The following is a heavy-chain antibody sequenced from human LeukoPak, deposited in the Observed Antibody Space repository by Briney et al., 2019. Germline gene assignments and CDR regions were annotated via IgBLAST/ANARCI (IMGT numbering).Heavy chain of an antibody. CDR3: ARDNTYYDFWSGYYMGGDYYYGMDV. Sequence: GGSLRLSCAASGFTFSSYGMHWVRQAPGKGLEWVSHINNNGGSTSYADSVKGRFTISRDNAKNSLYLQMNSLRDEDTAVYYCARDNTYYDFWSGYYMGGDYYYGMDVWGQGTTVTVSS. CDR1: GFTFSSYG. J-gene: IGHJ6*02. D-gene: IGHD3-3*01. CDR2: INNNGGST. V-gene: IGHV3-NL1*01.